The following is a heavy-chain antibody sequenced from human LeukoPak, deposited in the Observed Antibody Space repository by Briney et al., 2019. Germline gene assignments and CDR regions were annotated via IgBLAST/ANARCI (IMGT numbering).Heavy chain of an antibody. V-gene: IGHV3-30*02. J-gene: IGHJ4*02. CDR2: IRYDGSGK. CDR1: GFTFSSYG. CDR3: ARGYYYDSSAYYGY. Sequence: QPGGSLRLSCAASGFTFSSYGMHWVRQAPGKGLEWVAFIRYDGSGKYYADSVKGRFTISRDNSKSTLYLQMNSLRAEDTAVYYCARGYYYDSSAYYGYWGQGTLVTVSS. D-gene: IGHD3-22*01.